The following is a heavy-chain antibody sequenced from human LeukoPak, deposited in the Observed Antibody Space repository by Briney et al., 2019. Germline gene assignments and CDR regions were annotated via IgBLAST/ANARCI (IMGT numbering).Heavy chain of an antibody. V-gene: IGHV3-21*01. CDR2: ISSSSSYI. J-gene: IGHJ3*02. CDR1: GFTFSSYS. D-gene: IGHD5-24*01. Sequence: GGSLRLSCAASGFTFSSYSMNWVRQAPGKGLEWVSSISSSSSYIYYADSVKGRFTISRDNAKNSLYLQMNSLRAEDTAVYYCARDYEAPYSRATKGYAFDIWGQGTMVTVSS. CDR3: ARDYEAPYSRATKGYAFDI.